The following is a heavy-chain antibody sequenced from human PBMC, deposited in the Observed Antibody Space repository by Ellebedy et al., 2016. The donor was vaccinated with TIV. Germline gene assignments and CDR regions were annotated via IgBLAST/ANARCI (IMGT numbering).Heavy chain of an antibody. V-gene: IGHV5-51*01. CDR1: GYTFTNHW. D-gene: IGHD1-1*01. CDR2: IFPADTVA. J-gene: IGHJ4*02. Sequence: GESLKISCKASGYTFTNHWIGWARQMPGKGLEWMGIIFPADTVARYTPSFQGQVTISADKSITTAYLQWSSLKASDSGMYYCSRGGETGTSDSWGQGTLVSVSS. CDR3: SRGGETGTSDS.